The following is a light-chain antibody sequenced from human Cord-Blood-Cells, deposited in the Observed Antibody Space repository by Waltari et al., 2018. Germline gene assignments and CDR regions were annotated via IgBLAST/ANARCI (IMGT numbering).Light chain of an antibody. CDR3: QQRSNWPRS. V-gene: IGKV3-11*01. Sequence: EIVLTQSPATLSLSPGERVTLSCRASQSVSSYLAWYQQKPGQAPRLLIYDASNRATGIPARFRGSGSGTDFTLTISSLEPEDFAVYYCQQRSNWPRSFGQGTKLEIK. J-gene: IGKJ2*03. CDR1: QSVSSY. CDR2: DAS.